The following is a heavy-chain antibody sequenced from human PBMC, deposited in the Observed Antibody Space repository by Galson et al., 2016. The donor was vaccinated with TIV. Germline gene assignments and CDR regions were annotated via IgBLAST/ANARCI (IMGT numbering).Heavy chain of an antibody. CDR1: QFTFSSYD. Sequence: SLRLSCAASQFTFSSYDMHWVRQAPGKGLEWVAVISYDGSHKHYAGSVKGRFTISRDNSKTTLDLQMNSLGTEDTAVYYCAKEENSGYYPNDAFDIWGQGTMVTVSS. J-gene: IGHJ3*02. D-gene: IGHD3-22*01. CDR3: AKEENSGYYPNDAFDI. CDR2: ISYDGSHK. V-gene: IGHV3-30*18.